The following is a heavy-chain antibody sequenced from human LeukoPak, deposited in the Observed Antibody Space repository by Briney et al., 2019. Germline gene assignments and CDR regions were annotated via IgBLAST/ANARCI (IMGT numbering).Heavy chain of an antibody. Sequence: GGSLRLSCAASGFTFSSYSMNWVRQAPGKGLEWVSYISSSSSTIYYADSVKGRFTISRDNAKNSLYLQMNSLRAEDTAVYYCAKGATVTTWGGYNWFDPWGQGTLVTVSS. CDR3: AKGATVTTWGGYNWFDP. CDR2: ISSSSSTI. J-gene: IGHJ5*02. D-gene: IGHD4-17*01. CDR1: GFTFSSYS. V-gene: IGHV3-48*01.